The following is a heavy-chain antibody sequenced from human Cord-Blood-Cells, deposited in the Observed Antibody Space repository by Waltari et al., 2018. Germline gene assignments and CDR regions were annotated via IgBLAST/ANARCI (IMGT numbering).Heavy chain of an antibody. J-gene: IGHJ5*02. Sequence: EVQLLESGGVLVQPGGSLRLSCAASGFTFSSSAMRCALQAPGKGLEWVSAISGSGGSTYYADSRKGRFTISRDNSKNTLYLQMNSLRAEDTAVYYCAKLAIFGVVHSNWFDPWGQGTLVTVSS. V-gene: IGHV3-23*01. CDR2: ISGSGGST. D-gene: IGHD3-3*01. CDR3: AKLAIFGVVHSNWFDP. CDR1: GFTFSSSA.